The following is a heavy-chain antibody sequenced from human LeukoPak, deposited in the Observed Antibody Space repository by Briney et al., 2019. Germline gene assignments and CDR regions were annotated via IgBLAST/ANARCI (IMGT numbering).Heavy chain of an antibody. CDR3: ARGSGDWTYYFDY. D-gene: IGHD2-21*02. V-gene: IGHV4-38-2*02. CDR2: TYHGGTT. J-gene: IGHJ4*02. CDR1: GYSISSGYL. Sequence: PSETLSLTCTVSGYSISSGYLWGWIRRPPGKGLEWIGSTYHGGTTYSNPSLKSRVIISEDTSNNQFSLKLSSVPAADTAVYYCARGSGDWTYYFDYWGQGTLVTVSS.